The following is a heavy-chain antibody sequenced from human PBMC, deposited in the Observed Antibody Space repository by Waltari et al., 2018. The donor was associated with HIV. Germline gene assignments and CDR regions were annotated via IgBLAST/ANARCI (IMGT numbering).Heavy chain of an antibody. CDR3: ARGYYDSSGYYYVGLLSWFDP. CDR2: IYYSGST. D-gene: IGHD3-22*01. Sequence: QLQLQESGPGLVKPSETLSLTCTVSGGSISSSSYYWGWLRQPPGKGLEWIGSIYYSGSTYYNPSLKSRVTISVDTSKNQFSLKLSSVTAADTAVYYCARGYYDSSGYYYVGLLSWFDPWGQGTLVTVSS. CDR1: GGSISSSSYY. J-gene: IGHJ5*02. V-gene: IGHV4-39*07.